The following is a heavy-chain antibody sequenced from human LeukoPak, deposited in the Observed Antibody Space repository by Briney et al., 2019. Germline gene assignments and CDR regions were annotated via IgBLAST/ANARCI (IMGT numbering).Heavy chain of an antibody. D-gene: IGHD2-2*01. CDR3: ARDTIQPGLIDD. Sequence: GGSLRLSCAASGFSFSLYAMNWVRQAPGKGLKWISYINSGGDDIHYAASVRGRFTISRDDAGNTLFLQLSSLRAEDTAVYYCARDTIQPGLIDDWGQGTLVTVSS. CDR1: GFSFSLYA. J-gene: IGHJ4*02. CDR2: INSGGDDI. V-gene: IGHV3-21*05.